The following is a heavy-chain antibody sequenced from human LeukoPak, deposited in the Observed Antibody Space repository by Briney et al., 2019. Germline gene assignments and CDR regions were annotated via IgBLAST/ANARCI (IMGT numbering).Heavy chain of an antibody. Sequence: SETLSLTCAVSGGSISSSNWWSWVRQPPGKGLEWIGEIYHSGSTNYNPSLKSRVTISVDTSKNQFSLKLSSVTAADTAVYYCARGRGIQLWLRQPYYFDYWGQGTLVTVSS. D-gene: IGHD5-18*01. V-gene: IGHV4-4*02. J-gene: IGHJ4*02. CDR1: GGSISSSNW. CDR2: IYHSGST. CDR3: ARGRGIQLWLRQPYYFDY.